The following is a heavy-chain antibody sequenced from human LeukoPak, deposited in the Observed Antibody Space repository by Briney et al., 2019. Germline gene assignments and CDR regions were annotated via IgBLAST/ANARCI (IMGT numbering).Heavy chain of an antibody. V-gene: IGHV1-2*02. CDR1: GYTFTGYY. CDR3: ARDYGYCSGGSCYSFLDY. Sequence: ASVTVSCKASGYTFTGYYMHWVRQAPGQGLEWMGWINPNSGGTNYTQKFQGRVTITRDTSISTAYMELSRLRSDDTAVYYCARDYGYCSGGSCYSFLDYWGQGTLVTVSS. D-gene: IGHD2-15*01. CDR2: INPNSGGT. J-gene: IGHJ4*02.